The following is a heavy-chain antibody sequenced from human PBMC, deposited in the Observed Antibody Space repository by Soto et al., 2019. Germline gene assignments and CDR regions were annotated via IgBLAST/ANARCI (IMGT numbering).Heavy chain of an antibody. D-gene: IGHD2-2*01. J-gene: IGHJ6*02. CDR3: ARALDQLLGGMDV. CDR2: ISSSSSYI. Sequence: PGGSLRLSCAASGFTFSSYSMNWVRQAPGKGLEWVSSISSSSSYIYYADSVKGRFTISRDNAKNSLYLQMNSLRAEDTAVYYCARALDQLLGGMDVWGQGTTVTVSS. V-gene: IGHV3-21*01. CDR1: GFTFSSYS.